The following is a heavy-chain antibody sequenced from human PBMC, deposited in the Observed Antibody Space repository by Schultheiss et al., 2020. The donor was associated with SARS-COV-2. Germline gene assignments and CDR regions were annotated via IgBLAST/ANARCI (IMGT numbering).Heavy chain of an antibody. D-gene: IGHD3-16*01. V-gene: IGHV3-30*03. Sequence: GGSLRLSCAASGFTFSSYGMHWVRQAPGKGLEWVAVISYDGSNKYYADSVKGRFTISRDNSKNTLYLQMNSLRAEDTAVYYCARDQDESNVYLIDYWGQGTLITVAS. CDR2: ISYDGSNK. CDR3: ARDQDESNVYLIDY. J-gene: IGHJ4*02. CDR1: GFTFSSYG.